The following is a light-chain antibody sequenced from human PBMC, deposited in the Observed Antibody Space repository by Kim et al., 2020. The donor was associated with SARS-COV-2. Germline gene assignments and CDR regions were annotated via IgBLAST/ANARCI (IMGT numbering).Light chain of an antibody. CDR1: NSDVGDYDY. CDR2: DVN. Sequence: QSALTQPASVSGSPGQSITMSCTGTNSDVGDYDYVSWYQQHPGKVPKLLLYDVNKRPSGVSNRFSGSKSGNTASLTISGLQAEDEADYYCSSFTYKCTYVFGTGTKVTVL. J-gene: IGLJ1*01. CDR3: SSFTYKCTYV. V-gene: IGLV2-14*03.